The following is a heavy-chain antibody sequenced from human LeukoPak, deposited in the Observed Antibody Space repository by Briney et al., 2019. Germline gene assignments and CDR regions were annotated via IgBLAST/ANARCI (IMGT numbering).Heavy chain of an antibody. CDR2: IIPIVGTA. J-gene: IGHJ4*02. V-gene: IGHV1-69*01. CDR1: GGTFSSYA. D-gene: IGHD3-10*01. Sequence: GASAKVSCKASGGTFSSYAISWVRQAPGQGLEWMGGIIPIVGTANYAQKFQGRVTITADESTSTAYMELSSLRSEDTAVYYCARGGSGSSSLSYPGTLYYWGQGPLVTVSS. CDR3: ARGGSGSSSLSYPGTLYY.